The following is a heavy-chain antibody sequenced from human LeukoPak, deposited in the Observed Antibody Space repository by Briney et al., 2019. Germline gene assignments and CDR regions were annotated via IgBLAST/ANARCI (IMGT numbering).Heavy chain of an antibody. CDR1: GGSIISNNHY. CDR3: ARGRGRSGNSSGYYSFRY. Sequence: KPSETLSLTCTVSGGSIISNNHYWGWTRQPPGKGLEWIGEINHSGSTNYNPSLKSRVTISVDTSKNQFSLKLSSVTAADTAVYYCARGRGRSGNSSGYYSFRYWGQGTLVTVSS. J-gene: IGHJ4*02. CDR2: INHSGST. D-gene: IGHD3-22*01. V-gene: IGHV4-39*07.